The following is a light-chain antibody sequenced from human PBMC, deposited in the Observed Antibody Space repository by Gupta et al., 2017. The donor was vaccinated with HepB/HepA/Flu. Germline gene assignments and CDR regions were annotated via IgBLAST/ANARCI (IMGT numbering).Light chain of an antibody. CDR3: AAWDASMNGVV. CDR2: SYN. J-gene: IGLJ2*01. CDR1: SSNIGSNT. Sequence: QSVLTQPPSASGTPGQRVTISCSGSSSNIGSNTVNWYQQPPGPAPNLLMYSYNKRHSGVPARFSGSKSGTSASLAISGLQAEDEADYYCAAWDASMNGVVFGGGTKLTVL. V-gene: IGLV1-44*01.